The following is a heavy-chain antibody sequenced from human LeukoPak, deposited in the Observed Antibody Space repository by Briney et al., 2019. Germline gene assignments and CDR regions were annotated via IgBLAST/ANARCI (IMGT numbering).Heavy chain of an antibody. CDR2: INPNSGGT. CDR1: GFTFTAYY. Sequence: GASVKVSCKASGFTFTAYYMHWVRQAPGQGLEWMGWINPNSGGTNYAQKFQGRVTMTRDTSISTAYMELSSLRSEDTAVYYCARVASGTFDYWGQGTLVTVSS. J-gene: IGHJ4*02. CDR3: ARVASGTFDY. V-gene: IGHV1-2*02. D-gene: IGHD1-26*01.